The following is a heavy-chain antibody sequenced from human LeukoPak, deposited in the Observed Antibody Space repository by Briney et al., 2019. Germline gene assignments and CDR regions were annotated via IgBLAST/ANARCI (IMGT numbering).Heavy chain of an antibody. CDR1: GYTFTSYG. CDR2: IIPIFGTA. CDR3: ARVPYYYDSSGYSPIDY. Sequence: ASVKVSCKASGYTFTSYGISWVRQAPGQGLEWMGGIIPIFGTANYAQKFQGRVTITADESTSTAYMELSSLRSGDTAVYYCARVPYYYDSSGYSPIDYWGQGTLVTVSS. D-gene: IGHD3-22*01. V-gene: IGHV1-69*13. J-gene: IGHJ4*02.